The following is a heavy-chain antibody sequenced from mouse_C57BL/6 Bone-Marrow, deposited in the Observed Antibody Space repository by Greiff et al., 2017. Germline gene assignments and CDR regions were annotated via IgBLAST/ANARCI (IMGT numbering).Heavy chain of an antibody. CDR3: ARRRYWYFDV. V-gene: IGHV1-63*01. J-gene: IGHJ1*03. Sequence: QVQLKESGAELVRPGTSVKMSCKASGYTFTNYWIGWAKQRPGHGLEWIGDLYPGGGYTNYNEKFKGKATLTADKSSSTAYMQFSSLTSEDSAIYYCARRRYWYFDVWGTGTTVTVSS. CDR2: LYPGGGYT. CDR1: GYTFTNYW.